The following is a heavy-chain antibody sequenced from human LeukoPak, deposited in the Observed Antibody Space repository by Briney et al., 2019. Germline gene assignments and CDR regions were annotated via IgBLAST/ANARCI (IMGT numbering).Heavy chain of an antibody. CDR2: ISNSGDST. CDR3: ASTGYGVRDY. D-gene: IGHD4-17*01. CDR1: GFTFSSHV. Sequence: GGSLRLSCAASGFTFSSHVMSWVRQAPGKGLEWVSAISNSGDSTFYADSVKGRLTISRDNSKSTLYLQMNSLRAEDTAVYYCASTGYGVRDYWGLGTLVTVSS. V-gene: IGHV3-23*01. J-gene: IGHJ4*02.